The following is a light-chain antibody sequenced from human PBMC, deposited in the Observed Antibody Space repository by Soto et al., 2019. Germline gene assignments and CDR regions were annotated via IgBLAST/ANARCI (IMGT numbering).Light chain of an antibody. CDR1: QSVSSN. CDR2: GAS. V-gene: IGKV3-15*01. J-gene: IGKJ2*01. Sequence: EIVMTQSPATLSVSPGERATLSCRASQSVSSNLAWYQQKPGQAPRLLIYGASTRATGIPAMFSGSGSGTEFTLTISILQSEDFAVYYCQQYNNWPTTFGQGTKLEIK. CDR3: QQYNNWPTT.